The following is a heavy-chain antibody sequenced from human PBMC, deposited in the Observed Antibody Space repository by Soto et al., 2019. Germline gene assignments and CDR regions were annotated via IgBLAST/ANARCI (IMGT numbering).Heavy chain of an antibody. CDR1: GGSISSYY. V-gene: IGHV4-59*08. D-gene: IGHD6-6*01. CDR3: ARHQYSSSSRVGWLDP. Sequence: SETLSLTCTVSGGSISSYYWSWIRQPPGKGLEWIGYIYYSGSTNYNPSLKSRVTISVDTSKNQFSLKLSSVTAADTAVYYCARHQYSSSSRVGWLDPWGQGTLVTVSS. J-gene: IGHJ5*02. CDR2: IYYSGST.